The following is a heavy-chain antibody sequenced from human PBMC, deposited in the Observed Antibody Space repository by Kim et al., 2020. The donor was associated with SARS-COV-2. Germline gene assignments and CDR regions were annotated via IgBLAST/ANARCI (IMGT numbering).Heavy chain of an antibody. CDR2: GT. CDR3: ARDGSTGFDY. Sequence: GTHYAQKFQGRVTMTRDTSISTAYMELSRLRSDDTAVYYCARDGSTGFDYWGQGTLVTVSS. V-gene: IGHV1-2*02. D-gene: IGHD7-27*01. J-gene: IGHJ4*02.